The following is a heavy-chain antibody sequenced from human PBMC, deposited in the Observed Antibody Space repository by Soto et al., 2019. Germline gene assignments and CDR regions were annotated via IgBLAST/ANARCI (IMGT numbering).Heavy chain of an antibody. D-gene: IGHD3-9*01. CDR2: INHSGST. Sequence: SETLSLTCAVSGGSFSGYYWTWIRQPPGKGLEWIGEINHSGSTNYNPSLKSRVTISVDTSKNQFSLKLSSVTAADTAVYYCARGGAIGRYFDWLFRAAFAIWGQGTMVTVSS. V-gene: IGHV4-34*01. CDR3: ARGGAIGRYFDWLFRAAFAI. J-gene: IGHJ3*02. CDR1: GGSFSGYY.